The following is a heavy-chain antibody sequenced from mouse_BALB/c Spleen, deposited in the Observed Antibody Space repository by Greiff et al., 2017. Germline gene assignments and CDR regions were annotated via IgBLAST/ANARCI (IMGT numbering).Heavy chain of an antibody. Sequence: EVQLQQSGAELVKPGASVKLSCTASGFNIKDTYMHWVKQRPEQGLEWIGRIDPANGNTKYDPKFQGKATITADTSSNTAYLQLSSLTSEDTAVYYCASNYYGYYAMDYWGQGTSVTVSS. D-gene: IGHD1-2*01. V-gene: IGHV14-3*02. CDR3: ASNYYGYYAMDY. J-gene: IGHJ4*01. CDR1: GFNIKDTY. CDR2: IDPANGNT.